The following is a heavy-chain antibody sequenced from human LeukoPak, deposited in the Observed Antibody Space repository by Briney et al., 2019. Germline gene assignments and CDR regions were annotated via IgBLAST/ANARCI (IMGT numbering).Heavy chain of an antibody. V-gene: IGHV1-18*01. D-gene: IGHD5-24*01. J-gene: IGHJ4*02. CDR2: ISAYNGNT. Sequence: ASVKVSCKASGYTFSNYGISWVRQAPGQGLEWMGWISAYNGNTVYAQKVQGRVTMTTDTSTSTGYMELRSLRSDDTAVYYRARGRDGYNPTADYWGQGTLVTVSS. CDR1: GYTFSNYG. CDR3: ARGRDGYNPTADY.